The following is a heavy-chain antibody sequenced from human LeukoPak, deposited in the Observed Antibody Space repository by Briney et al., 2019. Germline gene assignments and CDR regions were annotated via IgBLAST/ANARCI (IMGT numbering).Heavy chain of an antibody. J-gene: IGHJ6*02. V-gene: IGHV3-23*01. D-gene: IGHD2-2*01. CDR1: GFIFSSYA. CDR3: AKGSSSSCYGVSDV. CDR2: ICASGDNA. Sequence: PGGSLRLSCGASGFIFSSYAMSWDRQDHGEGPEGVSVICASGDNAYYADSVKVRFSTSKDNSKNTLYLQRNSLEAEDTALYYCAKGSSSSCYGVSDVWGQGTTVTVS.